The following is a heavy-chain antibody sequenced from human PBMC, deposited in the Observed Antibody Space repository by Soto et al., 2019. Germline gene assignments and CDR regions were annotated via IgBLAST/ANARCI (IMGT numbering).Heavy chain of an antibody. CDR1: GFTFSSYA. V-gene: IGHV3-30-3*01. J-gene: IGHJ6*02. CDR2: ISYDGSNK. CDR3: ARGRYCSSTSCYAGYYYYGMDV. Sequence: GGSLRLSCAASGFTFSSYAMSWVRQAPGKGLEWVSAISYDGSNKYYADSVKGRFTISRDNSKNTLYLQMNSLRAEDTAVYYCARGRYCSSTSCYAGYYYYGMDVWGQGTTVTVS. D-gene: IGHD2-2*01.